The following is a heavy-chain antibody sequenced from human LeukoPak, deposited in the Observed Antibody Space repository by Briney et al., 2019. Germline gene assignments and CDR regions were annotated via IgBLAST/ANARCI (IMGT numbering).Heavy chain of an antibody. V-gene: IGHV4-61*02. D-gene: IGHD4-23*01. CDR2: IYTSGST. J-gene: IGHJ2*01. CDR3: VRLSVVSPHRYFDL. CDR1: GGSISSGSYY. Sequence: KSSETLSLTCTVSGGSISSGSYYWSWIRQPAGKGLEWIGRIYTSGSTNYNPSLKSRVTISVDTSKNQFSLKLSSVTAADTAVYYCVRLSVVSPHRYFDLWGRGTLVTVSS.